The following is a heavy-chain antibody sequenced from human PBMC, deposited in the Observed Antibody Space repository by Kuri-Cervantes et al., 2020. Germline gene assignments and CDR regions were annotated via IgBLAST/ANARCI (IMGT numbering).Heavy chain of an antibody. J-gene: IGHJ5*02. Sequence: SGPTLVKPTQTLTLTCSFSGFSLLSRGVAVGWIRQPPGKALEWLALIYWDDDKRYSPSLKSRLTITKDTSKNQVVLTMTNMDPVDTATYYCAHIGSWFDPWGQGTLVTVSS. D-gene: IGHD1-14*01. CDR1: GFSLLSRGVA. V-gene: IGHV2-5*02. CDR3: AHIGSWFDP. CDR2: IYWDDDK.